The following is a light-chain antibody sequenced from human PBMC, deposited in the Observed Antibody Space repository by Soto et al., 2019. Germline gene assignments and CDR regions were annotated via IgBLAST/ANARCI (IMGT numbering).Light chain of an antibody. J-gene: IGKJ5*01. CDR1: QSVSSTC. Sequence: EIVMTQSPGTLSLSPGERATLSCRDSQSVSSTCLAWYQQKPGQAPRLLIYGASSRATGIPDRFSGSGSGTDFTLTISRLEPEDFAVYYCQQYGSFFGQGTRLEIK. V-gene: IGKV3-20*01. CDR2: GAS. CDR3: QQYGSF.